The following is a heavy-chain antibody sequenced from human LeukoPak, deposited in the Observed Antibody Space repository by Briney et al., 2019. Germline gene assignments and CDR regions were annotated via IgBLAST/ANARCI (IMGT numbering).Heavy chain of an antibody. CDR1: GGSISDYY. V-gene: IGHV4-59*08. Sequence: SETLSLTCTVSGGSISDYYWSWIRQPPGKGLEWIGYIYYSGSTNYNPSLKSRVTISVDTSKNQFSLRLSSVTAADTVVYYCARLKDTAVAYYTGMDVWGQGTTVTVSS. J-gene: IGHJ6*02. CDR2: IYYSGST. D-gene: IGHD5-18*01. CDR3: ARLKDTAVAYYTGMDV.